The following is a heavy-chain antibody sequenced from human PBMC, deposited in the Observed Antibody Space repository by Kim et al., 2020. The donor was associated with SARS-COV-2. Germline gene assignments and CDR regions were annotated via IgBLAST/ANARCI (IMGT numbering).Heavy chain of an antibody. CDR1: GYTFTSYG. CDR2: ISAYNGNT. J-gene: IGHJ5*02. V-gene: IGHV1-18*04. D-gene: IGHD2-2*02. CDR3: ARVGIPLNYCSSTSCYKSHGFFDP. Sequence: ASVKVSCKASGYTFTSYGISWVRQAPGQGLEWMGWISAYNGNTNYAQKLQGRVTMTTDTSTSTAYMELRSLRSDDTAVYYCARVGIPLNYCSSTSCYKSHGFFDPWGQGTLVTVSS.